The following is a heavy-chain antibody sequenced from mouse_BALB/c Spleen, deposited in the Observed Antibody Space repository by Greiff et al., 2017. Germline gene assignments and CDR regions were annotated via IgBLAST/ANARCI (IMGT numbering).Heavy chain of an antibody. CDR3: ARDRGYRYNYFDY. V-gene: IGHV2-6-7*01. J-gene: IGHJ2*01. CDR2: IWGDGST. CDR1: GFSLTGYG. Sequence: QVQLKQSGPGLVAPSQSLSITCTASGFSLTGYGVNWVRQPPGKGLEWLGMIWGDGSTDYNSALKSRLSISKDNSKSQVFLKMNSLQTDDTARYYCARDRGYRYNYFDYWGQGTTLTVSS. D-gene: IGHD2-14*01.